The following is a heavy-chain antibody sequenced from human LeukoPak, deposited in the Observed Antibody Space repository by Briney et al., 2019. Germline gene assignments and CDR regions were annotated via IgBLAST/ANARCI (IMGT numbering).Heavy chain of an antibody. J-gene: IGHJ4*02. CDR3: ARDSSGWYRFDY. Sequence: SEALSLTCTVSGGSISSYYWSWIRQPAGKGLEWIGRIYTSGSTNYNPSLKSRVTMSVDTSKNQFSLKLCSVTAADAAVYYCARDSSGWYRFDYWGQGTLVTVSS. V-gene: IGHV4-4*07. CDR2: IYTSGST. D-gene: IGHD6-19*01. CDR1: GGSISSYY.